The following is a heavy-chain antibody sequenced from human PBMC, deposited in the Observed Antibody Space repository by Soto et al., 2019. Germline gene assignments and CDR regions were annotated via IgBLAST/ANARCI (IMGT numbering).Heavy chain of an antibody. D-gene: IGHD3-22*01. Sequence: GESLKISCKGSGYSFTSYWISWVRQMPGKGLEWMGRIDPSDSYTNSSPSFQGHVTISADKSISTAYLQWSSLKASGTAMYYCARHLPLGYYYDSSGYFGWFDPWGQGTLVTVSS. V-gene: IGHV5-10-1*01. CDR1: GYSFTSYW. J-gene: IGHJ5*02. CDR2: IDPSDSYT. CDR3: ARHLPLGYYYDSSGYFGWFDP.